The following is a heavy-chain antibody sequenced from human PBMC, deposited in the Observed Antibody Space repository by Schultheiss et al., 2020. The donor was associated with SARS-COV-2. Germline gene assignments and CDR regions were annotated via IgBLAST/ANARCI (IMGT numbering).Heavy chain of an antibody. J-gene: IGHJ4*02. CDR3: ARDRVYYGSVLLDY. Sequence: GGSLRLSCAASGFTFSSYGMHWVRQAPGKGLEWVAVIWYDGSNKYYADSVKGRFTISRDNSKNTLYLQMNSLRAEDTAVYYCARDRVYYGSVLLDYWGQGTLVTVSS. CDR2: IWYDGSNK. CDR1: GFTFSSYG. D-gene: IGHD3-10*01. V-gene: IGHV3-33*01.